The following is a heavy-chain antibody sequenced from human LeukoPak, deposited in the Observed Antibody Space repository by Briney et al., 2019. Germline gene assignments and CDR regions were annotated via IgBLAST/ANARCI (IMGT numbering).Heavy chain of an antibody. Sequence: GGSLRLSCAASGFTFSSYSMNWVRQAPGKGLEWVSSISSSSSYIYYADSVKGRFTISRDNAKNSLYLQMNSLRAEDTAVYYCARAPESRDGYSLAFDIWGQGTMVTVSS. D-gene: IGHD5-24*01. CDR3: ARAPESRDGYSLAFDI. J-gene: IGHJ3*02. V-gene: IGHV3-21*01. CDR2: ISSSSSYI. CDR1: GFTFSSYS.